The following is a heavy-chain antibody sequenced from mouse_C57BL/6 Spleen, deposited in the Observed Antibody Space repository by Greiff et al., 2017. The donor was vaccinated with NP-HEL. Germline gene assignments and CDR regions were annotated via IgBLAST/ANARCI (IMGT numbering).Heavy chain of an antibody. Sequence: VKLQESGAELVKPGASVKISCKASGYAFSSYWMNWVKQRPGKGLEWIGQIYPGDGDTNYNGKFKGKATLTADKSSSTAYMQLSSLTSEDSAVYFCARSGGSSYSGYYAMDYWGQGTSVTVSS. CDR3: ARSGGSSYSGYYAMDY. CDR2: IYPGDGDT. V-gene: IGHV1-80*01. J-gene: IGHJ4*01. D-gene: IGHD1-1*01. CDR1: GYAFSSYW.